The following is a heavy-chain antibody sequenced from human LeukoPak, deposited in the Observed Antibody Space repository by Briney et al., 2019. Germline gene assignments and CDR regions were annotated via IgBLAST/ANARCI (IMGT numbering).Heavy chain of an antibody. CDR3: IVVPAAMWGRYGMDG. D-gene: IGHD2-2*01. V-gene: IGHV3-30*02. CDR2: IRYDGSNK. CDR1: GFTFSSYC. Sequence: PGGSLRLSCAVSGFTFSSYCMHWVRQAPGKGLEWVAFIRYDGSNKYYADSVKGRFTISRDNSKNPLYLQMNSLRAQDTAVYYCIVVPAAMWGRYGMDGWGQGTTVTDSS. J-gene: IGHJ6*01.